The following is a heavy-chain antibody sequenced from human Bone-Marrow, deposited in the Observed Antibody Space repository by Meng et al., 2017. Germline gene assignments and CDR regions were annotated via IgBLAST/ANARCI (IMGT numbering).Heavy chain of an antibody. CDR1: GGSISSSSYY. CDR2: IYYSGST. Sequence: GSLRLSCTVSGGSISSSSYYWGWIRQPPGKGLEWIGSIYYSGSTYYNPSLKSRVTISVDTSKNQFSLKLSSVTAADTAVYYCARVPRPLWFGELSWVYYYYGMDVWGQGTTVTVSS. V-gene: IGHV4-39*07. CDR3: ARVPRPLWFGELSWVYYYYGMDV. D-gene: IGHD3-10*01. J-gene: IGHJ6*02.